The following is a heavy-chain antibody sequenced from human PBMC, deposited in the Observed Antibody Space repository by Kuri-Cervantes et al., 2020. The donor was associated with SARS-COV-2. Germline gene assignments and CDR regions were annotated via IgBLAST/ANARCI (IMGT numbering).Heavy chain of an antibody. D-gene: IGHD3-10*01. CDR2: IYWDDDK. V-gene: IGHV2-5*02. J-gene: IGHJ4*02. CDR1: GFSLSTSGVG. CDR3: AHAREDNPMVPLGY. Sequence: SGPTLVKPTQTLTLTCTFAGFSLSTSGVGVGWIRQPPGKALEWLALIYWDDDKRYSPSLKSRLTITKDTSKNQVVLTMTNMDPVDTATYYCAHAREDNPMVPLGYWGQGTLVTVSS.